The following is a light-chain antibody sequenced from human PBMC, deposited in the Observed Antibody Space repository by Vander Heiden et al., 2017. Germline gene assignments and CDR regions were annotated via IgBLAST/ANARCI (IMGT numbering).Light chain of an antibody. CDR3: QQSDSNPLT. CDR1: QSISSY. Sequence: DIQMTQSPSSLSASVGDRVTITCRASQSISSYLNWYQQKPGKAPKLLIYAASSLQSGVPSRFSGSGSGTDFTLTISRLQPEDFAIYYCQQSDSNPLTFGGGTMVEIK. J-gene: IGKJ4*01. CDR2: AAS. V-gene: IGKV1-39*01.